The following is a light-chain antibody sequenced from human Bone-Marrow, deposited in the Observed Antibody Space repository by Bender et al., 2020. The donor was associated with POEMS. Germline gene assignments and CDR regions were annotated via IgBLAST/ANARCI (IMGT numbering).Light chain of an antibody. CDR2: YDS. Sequence: SYVLTQPPSVSVAPGRTASFTCGGDNIESKSVHWYQQKPGQAPVLVIYYDSDRPSGIPERFSGSNSGNTATLTITRVEAGDEADYYCQSYDNNKEWILGGGTKLTVL. J-gene: IGLJ2*01. V-gene: IGLV3-21*01. CDR3: QSYDNNKEWI. CDR1: NIESKS.